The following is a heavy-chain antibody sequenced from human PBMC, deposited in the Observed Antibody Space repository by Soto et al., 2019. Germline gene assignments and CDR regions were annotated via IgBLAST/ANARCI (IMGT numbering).Heavy chain of an antibody. CDR2: MNPNSGNT. D-gene: IGHD4-17*01. Sequence: QVQLVQSGAEVKKPGASVKVSCKASGYTFTSYDINWVRQATGQGLEWMGWMNPNSGNTGYADKFQGRVTXXMYTSXSXAYXXXSXLRSEDTDVYYXARTLYGDNVDYWGQGTLVTVSS. CDR3: ARTLYGDNVDY. V-gene: IGHV1-8*01. J-gene: IGHJ4*02. CDR1: GYTFTSYD.